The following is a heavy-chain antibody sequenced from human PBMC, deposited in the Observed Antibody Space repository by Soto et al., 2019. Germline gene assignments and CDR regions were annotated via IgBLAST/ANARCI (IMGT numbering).Heavy chain of an antibody. CDR2: IKSKTDGGTT. Sequence: PGGSLRLSCAASGFTFSYAWTSWVRQAPGKGLEWVGRIKSKTDGGTTDYAAPVKGRFTISRDDSKNTLYLQMNSLKTEDTAVYYCTTGIHDYGVFDYWGQGTLVTVSS. J-gene: IGHJ4*02. D-gene: IGHD4-17*01. CDR3: TTGIHDYGVFDY. CDR1: GFTFSYAW. V-gene: IGHV3-15*01.